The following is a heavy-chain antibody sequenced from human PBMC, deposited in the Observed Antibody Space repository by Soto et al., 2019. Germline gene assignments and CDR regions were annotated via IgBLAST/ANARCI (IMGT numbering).Heavy chain of an antibody. CDR1: GGSISSGGYS. V-gene: IGHV4-30-2*01. CDR3: ARAGPNYGDFDY. CDR2: IYHSGST. J-gene: IGHJ4*02. D-gene: IGHD4-17*01. Sequence: SETLSLTCAVSGGSISSGGYSWSWIRQPPGKGLEWIGYIYHSGSTYYNPSLKSRVTISVDRSKNQFSLKLSSVTAADTAVYYCARAGPNYGDFDYWGQGTLVTVSS.